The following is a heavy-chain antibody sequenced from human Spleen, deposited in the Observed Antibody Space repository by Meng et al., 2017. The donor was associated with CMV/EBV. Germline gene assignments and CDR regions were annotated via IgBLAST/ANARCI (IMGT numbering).Heavy chain of an antibody. CDR3: AKDHFGLGYFDY. Sequence: GESLKISCAASGFTFSSYAIYWVRQAPGKGLEWVAVISYDGTNKYYADSVKGRFTISRDNSKNTLYLQMNSLRAEDMAVYYCAKDHFGLGYFDYWGQGTLVTVSS. CDR2: ISYDGTNK. J-gene: IGHJ4*02. D-gene: IGHD3-10*01. CDR1: GFTFSSYA. V-gene: IGHV3-30*04.